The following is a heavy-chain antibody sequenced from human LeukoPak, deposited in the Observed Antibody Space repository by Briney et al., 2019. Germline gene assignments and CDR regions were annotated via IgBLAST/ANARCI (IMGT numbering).Heavy chain of an antibody. CDR3: ASRGYSSSWYVY. Sequence: GGSLRLSCAASGFIVSSKYMSWVRQAPGKGLEWVSVIYSGGSTYYADSVKGRFTISRDNSKNTLYLQMNSLRAEDTAVYYCASRGYSSSWYVYWGQGTLVTVSS. D-gene: IGHD6-13*01. J-gene: IGHJ4*02. V-gene: IGHV3-53*01. CDR2: IYSGGST. CDR1: GFIVSSKY.